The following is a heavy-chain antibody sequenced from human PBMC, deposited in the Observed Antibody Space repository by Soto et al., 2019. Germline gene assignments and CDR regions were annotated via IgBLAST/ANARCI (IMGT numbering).Heavy chain of an antibody. Sequence: ASVKVSCQASGYTFSSYYMHWVRQAPGQGLEWMGIINPSGGRTSFAQKFQGRVTMTRETSTSTVYMELSSLRPEDTAVYYCVKNRGAGSLSNWSFASWGRGSLVTVSS. CDR2: INPSGGRT. CDR1: GYTFSSYY. D-gene: IGHD1-26*01. J-gene: IGHJ2*01. V-gene: IGHV1-46*01. CDR3: VKNRGAGSLSNWSFAS.